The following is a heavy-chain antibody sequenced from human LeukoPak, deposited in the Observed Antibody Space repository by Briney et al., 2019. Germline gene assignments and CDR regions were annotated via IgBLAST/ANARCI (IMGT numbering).Heavy chain of an antibody. D-gene: IGHD3-22*01. CDR3: AKDMSYYDSSGYYPGY. CDR1: GFTFSSYG. V-gene: IGHV3-30*02. Sequence: GGSLRLSCAASGFTFSSYGMHWVRQAPGKGLEWVAFIRYDGCNKYYADSVKGRFTISRDNSKNTLYLQMNSLRAEDTAVYYCAKDMSYYDSSGYYPGYWGQGTLVTVSS. J-gene: IGHJ4*02. CDR2: IRYDGCNK.